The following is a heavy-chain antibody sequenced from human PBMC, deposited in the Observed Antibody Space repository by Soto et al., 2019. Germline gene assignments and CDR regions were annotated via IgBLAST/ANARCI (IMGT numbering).Heavy chain of an antibody. CDR3: ARYGYGTTFDY. D-gene: IGHD5-18*01. CDR1: GGSISSYY. J-gene: IGHJ4*02. V-gene: IGHV4-59*01. CDR2: IYYSGST. Sequence: PSETLSLTCTVSGGSISSYYWSWIRQPPGKGLEWIGYIYYSGSTNYNPSLKSRVTISVDTSKNQFSLKLSSVTAADTAVYYCARYGYGTTFDYWGQGTLVTVSS.